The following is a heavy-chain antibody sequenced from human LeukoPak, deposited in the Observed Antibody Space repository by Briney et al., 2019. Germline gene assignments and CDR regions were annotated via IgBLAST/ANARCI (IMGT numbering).Heavy chain of an antibody. D-gene: IGHD2-15*01. V-gene: IGHV1-18*01. CDR3: ARDSGCSGGSCYSTTFDY. CDR2: ISAYNGNT. Sequence: GASVKVSCKASGYTFTSYGISWVRQAPGQGLEWMGWISAYNGNTNYAQKLQGRVTTTTDTSTSTAYMELRSLRSDDTAVYYCARDSGCSGGSCYSTTFDYWGQGTLVTVSS. CDR1: GYTFTSYG. J-gene: IGHJ4*02.